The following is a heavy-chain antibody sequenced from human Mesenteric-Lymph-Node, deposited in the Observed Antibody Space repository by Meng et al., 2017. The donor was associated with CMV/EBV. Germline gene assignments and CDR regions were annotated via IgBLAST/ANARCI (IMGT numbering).Heavy chain of an antibody. CDR1: GYTFTNYD. V-gene: IGHV1-8*01. D-gene: IGHD3-3*01. Sequence: GESLKISCKASGYTFTNYDINWVRQATGQGLEWMGWMNPNSGNTGYAQNFQGRVTMTRDTSISTVYMELGSLRSEDTAVYYCARGRSKGRSFGVVNGREPYYYYGMDVWGQGTTVTVSS. CDR3: ARGRSKGRSFGVVNGREPYYYYGMDV. CDR2: MNPNSGNT. J-gene: IGHJ6*02.